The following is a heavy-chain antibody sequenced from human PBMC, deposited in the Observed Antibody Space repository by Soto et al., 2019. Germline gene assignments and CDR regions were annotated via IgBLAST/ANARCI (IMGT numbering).Heavy chain of an antibody. V-gene: IGHV4-30-2*03. CDR1: GGSISSGGYS. Sequence: SETLSLTCAVSGGSISSGGYSWSWIRQPPGKGLEWIGYIYHSGSTYYNPSLKSRVTISVDTSKNQFSLKLSSVTAADTAVYYCARQKDSSGYDPHYVDYWGQGTLVTVSS. D-gene: IGHD3-22*01. CDR3: ARQKDSSGYDPHYVDY. CDR2: IYHSGST. J-gene: IGHJ4*02.